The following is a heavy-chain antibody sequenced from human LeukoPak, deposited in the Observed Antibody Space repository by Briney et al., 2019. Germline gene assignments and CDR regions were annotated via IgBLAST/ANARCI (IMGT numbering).Heavy chain of an antibody. CDR1: RFTFSSYA. CDR3: ARAKEVYSSGWYFGY. J-gene: IGHJ4*02. D-gene: IGHD6-19*01. V-gene: IGHV3-30-3*01. Sequence: GRSLRLSCAASRFTFSSYAMHWVRQAPGKGLEWVAVISYDGSNKYYADSVKGRFTISRDNSKNTLYLQMNSLRAEDTAVYYCARAKEVYSSGWYFGYWGQGTLVTVSS. CDR2: ISYDGSNK.